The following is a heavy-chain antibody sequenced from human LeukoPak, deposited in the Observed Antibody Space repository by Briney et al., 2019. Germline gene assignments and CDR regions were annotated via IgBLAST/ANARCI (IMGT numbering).Heavy chain of an antibody. CDR3: TRDLGFQSGIAVAGYFDY. CDR2: IRSKAYGGTT. Sequence: GGSLRLSCTASGFTFGDYAMSWFRQAPGKGLEWVGFIRSKAYGGTTEYAASVKGRFTISRDDSKSIAYLQMNSLKTEDTAVYYCTRDLGFQSGIAVAGYFDYWGQGTLVTVSS. V-gene: IGHV3-49*03. J-gene: IGHJ4*02. D-gene: IGHD6-19*01. CDR1: GFTFGDYA.